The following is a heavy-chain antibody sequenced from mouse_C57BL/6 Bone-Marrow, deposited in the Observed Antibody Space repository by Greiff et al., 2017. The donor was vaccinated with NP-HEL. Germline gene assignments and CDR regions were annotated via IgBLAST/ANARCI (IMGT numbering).Heavy chain of an antibody. D-gene: IGHD4-1*01. CDR3: ASRGRFAY. CDR2: IYPRSGNT. CDR1: GYTFTSYG. V-gene: IGHV1-81*01. Sequence: VQLQESGAELARPGASVKLSCKASGYTFTSYGISWVKQRTGQGLEWIGEIYPRSGNTYYNEKFKGKATLTADKSSSTAYMELRSLTSEDSAVYFCASRGRFAYWGQGTLVTVSA. J-gene: IGHJ3*01.